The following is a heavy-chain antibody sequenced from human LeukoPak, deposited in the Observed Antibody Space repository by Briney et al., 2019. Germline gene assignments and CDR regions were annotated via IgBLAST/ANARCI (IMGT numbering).Heavy chain of an antibody. D-gene: IGHD6-6*01. J-gene: IGHJ4*02. Sequence: ASVKVSCKASGYTFTGYYMHWVRQAPGQGLEWMGWISAYNGNTNYAQKLQGRVTMTTDTSTSTAYMELRSLRSDDTAVYYCARMDSSSRSVYYWGQGTLVTVSS. CDR2: ISAYNGNT. CDR1: GYTFTGYY. V-gene: IGHV1-18*04. CDR3: ARMDSSSRSVYY.